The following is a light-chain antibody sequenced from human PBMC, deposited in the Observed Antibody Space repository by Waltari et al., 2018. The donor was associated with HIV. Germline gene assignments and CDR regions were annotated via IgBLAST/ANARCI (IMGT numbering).Light chain of an antibody. CDR2: EDK. V-gene: IGLV6-57*03. J-gene: IGLJ2*01. Sequence: NFMLTQAHSVSESPGKTVTISCTRSSGSIASNFVQWYQQRPGSAPTIVIYEDKERPAGVPERFSGSIDSSSNSASLTISGLKTEDEADYYCQSYDSSNHVVFGGGTKLTVL. CDR1: SGSIASNF. CDR3: QSYDSSNHVV.